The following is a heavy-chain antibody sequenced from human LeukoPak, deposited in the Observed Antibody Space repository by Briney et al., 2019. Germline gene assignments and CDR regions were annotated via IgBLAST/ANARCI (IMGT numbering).Heavy chain of an antibody. V-gene: IGHV3-30*02. J-gene: IGHJ6*03. Sequence: GXSLRLSCAASGFTFSSYGMHWVRQAPGKGRGWVAFILYYLSNKYYPASVNGRFPISRDNSKNTLYLQINSLRAEDTAVYYCAKSYGSGIYYYYMDVWGKGTTVTVSS. CDR1: GFTFSSYG. CDR3: AKSYGSGIYYYYMDV. D-gene: IGHD3-10*01. CDR2: ILYYLSNK.